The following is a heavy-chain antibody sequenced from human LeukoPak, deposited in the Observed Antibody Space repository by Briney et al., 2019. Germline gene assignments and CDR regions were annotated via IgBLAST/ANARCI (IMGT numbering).Heavy chain of an antibody. D-gene: IGHD3-16*02. Sequence: SVKVSCKASGYTFTSDDINWVRQATGQGLVWMGWMNPNSGNTGYAANSQGRVTITRKTTIRTAYLELMSVMTADTPVYYYARGITFGGVIVISYFDYWGQGTLVTVSS. V-gene: IGHV1-8*01. CDR2: MNPNSGNT. CDR1: GYTFTSDD. J-gene: IGHJ4*02. CDR3: ARGITFGGVIVISYFDY.